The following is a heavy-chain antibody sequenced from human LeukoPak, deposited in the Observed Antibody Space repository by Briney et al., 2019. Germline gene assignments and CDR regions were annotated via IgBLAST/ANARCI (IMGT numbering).Heavy chain of an antibody. CDR1: GGSFSSYY. J-gene: IGHJ4*02. Sequence: SETLSLTCTVSGGSFSSYYWSWIRQPPGKGLEWIGYIYYGGSTSYNPSLKSRVTISVDTSKNQLSLKLSSVTAADTAVYYCARYHRGSYYFDYWGQGTLVTVSS. V-gene: IGHV4-59*01. CDR3: ARYHRGSYYFDY. D-gene: IGHD1-26*01. CDR2: IYYGGST.